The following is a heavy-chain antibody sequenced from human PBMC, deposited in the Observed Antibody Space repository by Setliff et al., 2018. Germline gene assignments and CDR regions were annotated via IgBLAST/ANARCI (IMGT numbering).Heavy chain of an antibody. J-gene: IGHJ4*02. CDR1: GFTFSNHW. CDR2: IRNDGSAT. Sequence: LRLSCATSGFTFSNHWMHWLRQAPGEGLVWVSRIRNDGSATKYADFVKGRFTISRDNSKNTLYLQMGSLRAEDMAVYYCARRTAMAGTPRLYFDYWGQGTLVTVSS. V-gene: IGHV3-74*01. CDR3: ARRTAMAGTPRLYFDY. D-gene: IGHD6-19*01.